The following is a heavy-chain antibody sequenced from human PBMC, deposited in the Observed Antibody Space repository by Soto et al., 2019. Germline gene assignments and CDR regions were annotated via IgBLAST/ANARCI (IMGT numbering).Heavy chain of an antibody. CDR1: GFTFSSYS. J-gene: IGHJ4*02. D-gene: IGHD4-17*01. Sequence: NPVGSLRLSCAASGFTFSSYSMNWVRQAPGKGLEWVSSISSSSSYIYYADSVKGRFTISRDNAKNSLYLQMNSLRAEDTAVYYCARGDEATVTTYFDYWGQGTLVTVSS. CDR2: ISSSSSYI. CDR3: ARGDEATVTTYFDY. V-gene: IGHV3-21*01.